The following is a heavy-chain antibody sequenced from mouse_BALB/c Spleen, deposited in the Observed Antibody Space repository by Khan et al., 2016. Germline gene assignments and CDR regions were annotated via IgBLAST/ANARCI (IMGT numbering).Heavy chain of an antibody. J-gene: IGHJ2*01. CDR3: ARGSVGRGFDY. Sequence: QIQLVQSGPELEKPGETVKISCKASGYTFPNYGMNWVTQAPGQGLKWMGWIHTNTGEPTYAEEFKGRFAFSLDTSASTAYLQINNLKKEDTANYVWARGSVGRGFDYWGQGTTLTVSS. V-gene: IGHV9-3*02. CDR2: IHTNTGEP. CDR1: GYTFPNYG. D-gene: IGHD4-1*01.